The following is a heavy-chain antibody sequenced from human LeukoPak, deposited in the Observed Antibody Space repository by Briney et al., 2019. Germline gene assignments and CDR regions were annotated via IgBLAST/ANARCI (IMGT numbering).Heavy chain of an antibody. CDR1: GFTFSDYY. CDR2: ISSSGSTI. J-gene: IGHJ5*02. CDR3: ARDGPVRYSSGYYHGPWFDP. D-gene: IGHD3-22*01. Sequence: PGGSLRLSCAASGFTFSDYYMSWIRQAPGKGLEWVSYISSSGSTIYYADSVKGRFTISRDNAKNSLYLQMNSLRAEDTAVYYCARDGPVRYSSGYYHGPWFDPWGQGTLVTVSS. V-gene: IGHV3-11*01.